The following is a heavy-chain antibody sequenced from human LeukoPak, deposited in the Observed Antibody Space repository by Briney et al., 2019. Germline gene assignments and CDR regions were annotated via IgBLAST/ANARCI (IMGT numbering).Heavy chain of an antibody. Sequence: ASVKVSCKASGYTFTAYFMHWVRQAPGQGLEWMGWINPNSGGTNYAQKFQGRVTMTRDTSTSTVYMELSSLRSEDTAVYYCARVASADDAFDIWGQGKIVIVSS. CDR1: GYTFTAYF. D-gene: IGHD6-6*01. V-gene: IGHV1-2*02. CDR3: ARVASADDAFDI. J-gene: IGHJ3*02. CDR2: INPNSGGT.